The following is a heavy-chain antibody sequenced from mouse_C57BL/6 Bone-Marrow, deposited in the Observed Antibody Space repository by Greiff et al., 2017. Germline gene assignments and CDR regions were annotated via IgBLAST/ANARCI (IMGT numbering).Heavy chain of an antibody. J-gene: IGHJ3*01. V-gene: IGHV1-64*01. D-gene: IGHD2-1*01. CDR1: GYTFTSYW. CDR3: ARTGIYYGNFWFAY. CDR2: IHPNSGST. Sequence: VQLQQPGAELVKPGASVKLSCKASGYTFTSYWMHWVKQRPGQGLEWIGMIHPNSGSTNYNEKFKSKATLTVDKSSSTAYMQLSSLTSEDSAVYDCARTGIYYGNFWFAYWGQGTLVTVSA.